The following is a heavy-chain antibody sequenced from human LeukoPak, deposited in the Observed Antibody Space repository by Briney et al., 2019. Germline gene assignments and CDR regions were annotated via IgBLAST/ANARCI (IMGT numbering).Heavy chain of an antibody. D-gene: IGHD3-22*01. Sequence: SETLSLTCAVYGGPFSGYYWSWIRQPPGKGLEWIGEINHSGSANYNPSLKSRVTISVDMSKNQFSLKLNSVTAADTAVYYCARARGNYYDSSGYYSAFDYWGQGTLVTVSS. CDR1: GGPFSGYY. CDR3: ARARGNYYDSSGYYSAFDY. CDR2: INHSGSA. J-gene: IGHJ4*02. V-gene: IGHV4-34*01.